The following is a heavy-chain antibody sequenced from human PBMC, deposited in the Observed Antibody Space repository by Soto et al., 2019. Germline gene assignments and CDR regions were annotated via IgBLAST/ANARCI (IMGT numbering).Heavy chain of an antibody. CDR2: IIPILGIA. D-gene: IGHD3-10*01. Sequence: SVKVSCKASGGTFSSYTISWVRQAPGQGLEWMGRIIPILGIANYAQKFQGRVTITADKSTSTAYMELSSLRSEDTAVYYCWLSVLPMVRGVHYGMDVWGQGTTVTSP. CDR1: GGTFSSYT. CDR3: WLSVLPMVRGVHYGMDV. V-gene: IGHV1-69*02. J-gene: IGHJ6*02.